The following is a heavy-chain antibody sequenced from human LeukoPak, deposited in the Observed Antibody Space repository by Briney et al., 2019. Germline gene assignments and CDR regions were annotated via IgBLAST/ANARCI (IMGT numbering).Heavy chain of an antibody. D-gene: IGHD3-22*01. V-gene: IGHV3-66*01. CDR2: IYSGGTT. Sequence: PGGSLRLSCAASGFTVSSKYMSWVRQAPGKGLEWVSVIYSGGTTYYADSVKGRFTISRDNSKNTLFLQMNSLRAEDTAVYYCARFYDSSGYLDYWGQGTLVTVSS. CDR1: GFTVSSKY. J-gene: IGHJ4*02. CDR3: ARFYDSSGYLDY.